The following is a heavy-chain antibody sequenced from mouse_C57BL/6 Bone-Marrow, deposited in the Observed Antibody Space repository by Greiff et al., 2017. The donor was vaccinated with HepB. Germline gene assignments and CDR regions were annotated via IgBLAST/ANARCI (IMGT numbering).Heavy chain of an antibody. CDR3: ARTRDYYYYGSTWFAC. V-gene: IGHV1-43*01. CDR1: GYSFTGYY. J-gene: IGHJ3*01. D-gene: IGHD1-1*01. CDR2: INPSTGGT. Sequence: EVQLQQSGPELVKPGASVKISCKASGYSFTGYYMHWVKQSSEKSLEWIGEINPSTGGTSYNQKFKGKATLTVDKSSSTAYMQLKSLTSEDSAVYYCARTRDYYYYGSTWFACWGQVTLVSVSA.